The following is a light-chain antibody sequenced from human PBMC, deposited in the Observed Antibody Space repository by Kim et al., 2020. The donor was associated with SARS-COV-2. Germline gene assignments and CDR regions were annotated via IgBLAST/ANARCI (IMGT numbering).Light chain of an antibody. CDR1: SDNVGNQG. CDR3: SAWDMSLSAWV. Sequence: QAGLTQPPSVSKALRQTATLTCTGNSDNVGNQGAAWLQQHQGHPPKLLSYRNNNRPSGISERLSASRSGNTASLTITGLQPEDEADYYCSAWDMSLSAWVFGGGTQLTVL. J-gene: IGLJ3*02. V-gene: IGLV10-54*01. CDR2: RNN.